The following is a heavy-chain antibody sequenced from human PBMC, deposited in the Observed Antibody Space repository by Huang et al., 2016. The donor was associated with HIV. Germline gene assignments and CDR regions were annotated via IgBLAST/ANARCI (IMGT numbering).Heavy chain of an antibody. V-gene: IGHV4-39*01. D-gene: IGHD6-19*01. J-gene: IGHJ6*02. CDR1: GGSISSSGYY. Sequence: LQLQESGPGLVKSSETLSLICTVSGGSISSSGYYWGWIRQPPGKGPEWIGSIYESGNTYYNPPLKSRVTISVDTAKNQFSLKVNAVTAADTAVYYCARHGRVAGHYYNNMDVWGRGTTVTVSS. CDR3: ARHGRVAGHYYNNMDV. CDR2: IYESGNT.